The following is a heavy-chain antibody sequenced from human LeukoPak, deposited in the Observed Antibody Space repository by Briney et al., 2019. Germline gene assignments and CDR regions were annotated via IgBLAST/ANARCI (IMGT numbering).Heavy chain of an antibody. CDR1: GFTFSDYY. Sequence: PGGSLRLSCAASGFTFSDYYMSWVPQAPGKGLEWVLYIRSSGSTIYYADSVKGRFTISRDNAKNSLYLQMNSLRAEDTAVYYCARDLTYYDFWSGYYTGWFDPWGQGTLVTVPS. V-gene: IGHV3-11*01. D-gene: IGHD3-3*01. CDR3: ARDLTYYDFWSGYYTGWFDP. J-gene: IGHJ5*02. CDR2: IRSSGSTI.